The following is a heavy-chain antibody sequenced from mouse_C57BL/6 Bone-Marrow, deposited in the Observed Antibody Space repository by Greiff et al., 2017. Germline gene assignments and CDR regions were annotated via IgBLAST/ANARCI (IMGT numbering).Heavy chain of an antibody. J-gene: IGHJ2*01. Sequence: VQLQQSGAELVKPGASVKLSCKASGYTFTEYTIHWVKQRSGQGLEWIGWFYPGSGSIKYNEKFKDKVTLTADKSSSTVYMERSRLTSEDSEVYVCASHEVPPGKGDYFDYWGQGTTLTVSS. CDR1: GYTFTEYT. D-gene: IGHD4-1*01. V-gene: IGHV1-62-2*01. CDR3: ASHEVPPGKGDYFDY. CDR2: FYPGSGSI.